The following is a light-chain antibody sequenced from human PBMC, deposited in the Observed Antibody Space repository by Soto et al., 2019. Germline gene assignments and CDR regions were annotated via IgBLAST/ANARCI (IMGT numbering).Light chain of an antibody. J-gene: IGKJ5*01. V-gene: IGKV3-20*01. Sequence: EIVLTQSPGTLSLSPGERATLSCRASQSVTKSLAWYQQKPGQAPRLLIYGASSRATGIPDRFSGSGSGTDFTLTISRLEPEDFALYYCQHYVERSPITFGQGTRLEIK. CDR1: QSVTKS. CDR3: QHYVERSPIT. CDR2: GAS.